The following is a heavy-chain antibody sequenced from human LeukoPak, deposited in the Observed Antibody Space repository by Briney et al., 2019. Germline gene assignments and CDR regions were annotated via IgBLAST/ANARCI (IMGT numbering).Heavy chain of an antibody. CDR1: RYTFTDYY. D-gene: IGHD2-2*01. CDR3: AKASFASCDTRGYFYFDN. CDR2: INPTTGGT. J-gene: IGHJ4*02. Sequence: ASVKVSCKASRYTFTDYYIHWVRQAPGQGLEWMGWINPTTGGTNYAQKFQGRVTMTRDTSIATAYMELSGLRSDDTAVYYCAKASFASCDTRGYFYFDNWGQGTLVTVSS. V-gene: IGHV1-2*02.